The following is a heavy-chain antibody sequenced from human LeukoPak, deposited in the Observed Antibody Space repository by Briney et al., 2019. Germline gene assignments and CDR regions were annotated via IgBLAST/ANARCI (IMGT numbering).Heavy chain of an antibody. CDR2: ISSSSSYI. D-gene: IGHD1-26*01. CDR1: GFNFSSYS. J-gene: IGHJ5*02. CDR3: ARDAHSGSHNWFDP. V-gene: IGHV3-21*01. Sequence: GGSLRHPRAASGFNFSSYSMIWVRQAPGKGLEWVSSISSSSSYIYYADSVKGRFTISRDNAKNSLYLQMNSLRAEDTAVYYCARDAHSGSHNWFDPWGQGTLVTVSS.